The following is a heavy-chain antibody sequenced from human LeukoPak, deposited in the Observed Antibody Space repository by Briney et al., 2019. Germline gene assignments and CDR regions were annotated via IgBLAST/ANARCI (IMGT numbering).Heavy chain of an antibody. V-gene: IGHV4-30-2*01. CDR3: AGENYYGSESVFNI. J-gene: IGHJ3*02. D-gene: IGHD3-10*01. CDR2: IYHSGST. Sequence: SETLSLTCAVSGGSISSGGYSWSWIRQPPGKGLEWIGYIYHSGSTYYNPSLKSRVTISVDRSKNQFSLKLSSVTAADTAVYYCAGENYYGSESVFNIWGQGKMVTVSS. CDR1: GGSISSGGYS.